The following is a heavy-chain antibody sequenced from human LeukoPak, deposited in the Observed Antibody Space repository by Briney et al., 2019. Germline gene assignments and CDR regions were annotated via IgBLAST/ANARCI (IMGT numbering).Heavy chain of an antibody. D-gene: IGHD4/OR15-4a*01. CDR3: ARRVQLVLTWAFDI. V-gene: IGHV4-38-2*02. J-gene: IGHJ3*02. CDR1: GYSISSGYY. Sequence: KPSETLSLTCTVSGYSISSGYYWGWIRQPPGKGLEWIESIYYSGSTYYNPSLKSRVTISVDTSKNQFSLKLSSVTAADTAVYYCARRVQLVLTWAFDIWGQGTMVTVSS. CDR2: IYYSGST.